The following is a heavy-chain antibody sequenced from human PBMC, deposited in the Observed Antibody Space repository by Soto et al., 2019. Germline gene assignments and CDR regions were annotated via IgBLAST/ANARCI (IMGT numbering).Heavy chain of an antibody. D-gene: IGHD6-13*01. CDR1: GFTFSDYY. Sequence: NPGGSLRLSCAASGFTFSDYYMSWIRQAPGKGLEWVSYISSSSSYTNYADSVKGRFTISRDNAKNSLYLQMNSLIAVDTAVYYCARHKSAAAMDVWGQGTTVTVSS. CDR3: ARHKSAAAMDV. CDR2: ISSSSSYT. V-gene: IGHV3-11*06. J-gene: IGHJ6*02.